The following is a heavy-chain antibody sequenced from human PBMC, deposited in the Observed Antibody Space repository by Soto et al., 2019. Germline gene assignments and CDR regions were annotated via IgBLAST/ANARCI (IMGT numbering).Heavy chain of an antibody. D-gene: IGHD2-8*02. V-gene: IGHV3-74*01. Sequence: EVQLVESGGGLVQPGGSLRLSCAASGFTFSAYWMYWVRQAPGKGLVWVSRIKSDGNDAGYADSVKGRFTISRDNAKNPLYMQMNSLGAEDTALFSCTRGIHWSFDPWGQGTLVTVSS. J-gene: IGHJ5*02. CDR3: TRGIHWSFDP. CDR1: GFTFSAYW. CDR2: IKSDGNDA.